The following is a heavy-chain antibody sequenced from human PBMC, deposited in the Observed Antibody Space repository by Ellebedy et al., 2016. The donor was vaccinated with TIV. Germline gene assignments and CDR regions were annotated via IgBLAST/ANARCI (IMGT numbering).Heavy chain of an antibody. J-gene: IGHJ4*02. Sequence: GESLKISXAASGFTFSKYGMHWVRQAPGKGLEWVAVISHDGGTTYYADSVKGRFTIPRDNSKNTLYLLMDSLRPEDTAVYYCAHSGILTGNYNLPSNYWGQGTLVTVSS. V-gene: IGHV3-30*03. D-gene: IGHD3-9*01. CDR1: GFTFSKYG. CDR2: ISHDGGTT. CDR3: AHSGILTGNYNLPSNY.